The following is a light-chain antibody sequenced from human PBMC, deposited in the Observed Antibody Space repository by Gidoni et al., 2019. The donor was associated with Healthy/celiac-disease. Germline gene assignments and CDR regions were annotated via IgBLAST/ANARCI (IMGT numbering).Light chain of an antibody. CDR1: QSISSY. V-gene: IGKV1-39*01. J-gene: IGKJ5*01. Sequence: DIQMTQYPSSLSASVGDRVTITCRASQSISSYLNWYQQKPGKAPKLLIYAASNLQSGVPSRFSGSGSGTDFTLTISSLQPEDFATYYCQQYYNPPPLTFGGGTRLEIK. CDR2: AAS. CDR3: QQYYNPPPLT.